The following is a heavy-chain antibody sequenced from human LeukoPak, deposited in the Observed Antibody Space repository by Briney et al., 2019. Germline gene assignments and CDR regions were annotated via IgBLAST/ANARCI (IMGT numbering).Heavy chain of an antibody. CDR1: GGSISSYY. Sequence: SETLSLTCTVSGGSISSYYWSWIRQPPGKGLEWIGYIYYSGSTNYNPSLKSRVTISVDTSKNQFSLKLSSVTAADTAVYYCARGRRKLAHCGGDCSPTVEMVIYYFDYWGQGTLVTVSS. CDR3: ARGRRKLAHCGGDCSPTVEMVIYYFDY. V-gene: IGHV4-59*01. J-gene: IGHJ4*02. D-gene: IGHD2-21*02. CDR2: IYYSGST.